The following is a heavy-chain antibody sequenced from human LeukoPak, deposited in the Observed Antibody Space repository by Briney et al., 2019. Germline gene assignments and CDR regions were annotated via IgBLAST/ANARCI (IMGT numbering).Heavy chain of an antibody. V-gene: IGHV3-30*01. J-gene: IGHJ4*02. Sequence: PGGSLRLSCAASGFTFSSYAMHWVRQAPGKGLEWVAVISFDGSNKYYADSVKGRFTISRDNSKNTLYLQMNSLRAEDTAVYYCARVGIAAAGTWYYFDYWGQGILVTVSS. CDR3: ARVGIAAAGTWYYFDY. CDR1: GFTFSSYA. D-gene: IGHD6-13*01. CDR2: ISFDGSNK.